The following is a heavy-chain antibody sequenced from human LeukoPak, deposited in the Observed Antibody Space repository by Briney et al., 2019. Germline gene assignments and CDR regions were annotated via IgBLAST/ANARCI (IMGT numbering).Heavy chain of an antibody. V-gene: IGHV4-59*12. CDR2: IYYSGST. CDR1: GGSISSYY. D-gene: IGHD2-15*01. Sequence: MTLETLSLTCTVSGGSISSYYWSWIRQPPGKGLEWIGYIYYSGSTNYNPSLKSRVTISVDTSKNQFSLKLSSVTAADTAVYYCAREVFYCSGGSCFDFDYWGQGTLVTVSS. J-gene: IGHJ4*02. CDR3: AREVFYCSGGSCFDFDY.